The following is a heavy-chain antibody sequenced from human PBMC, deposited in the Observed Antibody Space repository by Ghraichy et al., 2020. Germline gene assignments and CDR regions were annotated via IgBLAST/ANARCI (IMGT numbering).Heavy chain of an antibody. V-gene: IGHV3-23*01. CDR1: GFTFSSYA. D-gene: IGHD1-26*01. Sequence: GESLNISCAASGFTFSSYAMSWVRQAPGKGLEWVSAISGSGGSTYYADSVKGRFTISRDNSKNTLYLQMNSLRAEDTAVYYCAKDGELLDYYYYYGMDVWGQGTTVTVSS. J-gene: IGHJ6*02. CDR2: ISGSGGST. CDR3: AKDGELLDYYYYYGMDV.